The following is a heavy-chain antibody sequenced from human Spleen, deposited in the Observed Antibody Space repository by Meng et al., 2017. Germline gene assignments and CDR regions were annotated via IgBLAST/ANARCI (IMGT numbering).Heavy chain of an antibody. D-gene: IGHD4-11*01. CDR2: INHSGST. CDR3: ARGPTTMAHDFDY. Sequence: LKQWGAGLLQPSWTLARTCVVSGGSFSDYYWSCIRQPPGKGREWIGEINHSGSTNYNPSLESRATISVDTSQNNLSLKLSSVTAADSAVYYCARGPTTMAHDFDYWGQGTLVTVSS. J-gene: IGHJ4*02. CDR1: GGSFSDYY. V-gene: IGHV4-34*01.